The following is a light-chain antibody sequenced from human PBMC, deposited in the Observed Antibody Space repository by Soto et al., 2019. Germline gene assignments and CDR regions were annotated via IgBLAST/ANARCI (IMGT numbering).Light chain of an antibody. CDR1: SSDVGGYNY. CDR2: EVS. CDR3: TSYTSSFTHL. Sequence: SALTQPASVSGSPGQSITISCTGTSSDVGGYNYVSWYQQHPGKAPKLMIFEVSNRPSGVSNRFSGSKSGNTASLTISGLQTEDEADYYCTSYTSSFTHLFGTGTKVTV. J-gene: IGLJ1*01. V-gene: IGLV2-14*01.